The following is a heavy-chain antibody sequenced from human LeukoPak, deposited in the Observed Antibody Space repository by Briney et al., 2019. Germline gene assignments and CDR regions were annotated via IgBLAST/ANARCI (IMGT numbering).Heavy chain of an antibody. V-gene: IGHV3-30*03. J-gene: IGHJ6*02. CDR2: ISYDGSNK. CDR3: GRLMGGYDSYFYGMDV. CDR1: GFTFSSFG. D-gene: IGHD5-12*01. Sequence: RGSPRLSCAASGFTFSSFGIHWVRQAPGKGLEWVAVISYDGSNKYYADSVKGRITISRDNSQNTLYQQMNSLRLDDTAVYYCGRLMGGYDSYFYGMDVWGQGTTVTVSS.